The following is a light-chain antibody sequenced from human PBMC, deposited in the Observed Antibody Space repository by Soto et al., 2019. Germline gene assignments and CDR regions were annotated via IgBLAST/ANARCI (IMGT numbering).Light chain of an antibody. Sequence: EIVMTQSPATLSVSPGERATLSCRASQSVFSSLAWYQQKPSQAPRLLIYGAATRATGIPGRFSGSGSGTEFTLTISSLQSEDFAVYYCQQYHNWQAFGQGTKVDIK. V-gene: IGKV3-15*01. CDR3: QQYHNWQA. J-gene: IGKJ1*01. CDR2: GAA. CDR1: QSVFSS.